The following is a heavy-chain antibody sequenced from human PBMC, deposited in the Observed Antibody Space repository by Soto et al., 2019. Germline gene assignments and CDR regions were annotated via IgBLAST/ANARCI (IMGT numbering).Heavy chain of an antibody. J-gene: IGHJ6*02. V-gene: IGHV3-23*01. Sequence: EVQLLESGGGFVQPGGSLRLSCAASGFTFTSYAMTWVRQAPGKGLEWVSTVSGRDGNNYYADSVRGRFTISRDDSRNTLYLQMNSLTVADTALYYCAKSWGHIRDGMDVWGQGTTVTVSS. CDR3: AKSWGHIRDGMDV. CDR1: GFTFTSYA. CDR2: VSGRDGNN. D-gene: IGHD2-21*01.